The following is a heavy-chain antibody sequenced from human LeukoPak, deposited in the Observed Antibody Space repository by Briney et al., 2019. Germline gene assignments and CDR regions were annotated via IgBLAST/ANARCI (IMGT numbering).Heavy chain of an antibody. J-gene: IGHJ4*02. D-gene: IGHD3-3*01. CDR1: GGTFSSYA. V-gene: IGHV1-69*05. CDR3: ASGGPFGVGGFDY. CDR2: IIPIFGTA. Sequence: ASVKVSCKASGGTFSSYAIGWVRQAPGQGLEWMGGIIPIFGTANYAQKFQGRVTITTDESTSTAYMELSSLRSEDTAVYYCASGGPFGVGGFDYWGQGTLVTVSS.